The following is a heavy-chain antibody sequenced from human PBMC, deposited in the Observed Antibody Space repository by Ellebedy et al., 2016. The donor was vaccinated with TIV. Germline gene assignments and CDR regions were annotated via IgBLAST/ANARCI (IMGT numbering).Heavy chain of an antibody. J-gene: IGHJ4*01. CDR1: GFTFTNYW. CDR2: IKQDGSER. CDR3: AIRGRY. D-gene: IGHD3-10*01. V-gene: IGHV3-7*03. Sequence: PGGSLRLSCASSGFTFTNYWMSCVRQAPGKGLEWVANIKQDGSERYYVDSVKGRFTISRDNSKNSLYLQMNSLRAEDKAVYYCAIRGRYWGHGTLVTVSS.